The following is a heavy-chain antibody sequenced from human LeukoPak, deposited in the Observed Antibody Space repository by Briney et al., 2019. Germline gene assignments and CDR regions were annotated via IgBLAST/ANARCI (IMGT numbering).Heavy chain of an antibody. CDR3: AKPHYSGSGSHSREDY. CDR1: GFTLSSYS. J-gene: IGHJ4*02. CDR2: ISGSGDDT. D-gene: IGHD3-10*01. Sequence: SGGSLRLSCAASGFTLSSYSMNWVRQAPGKGLECVSAISGSGDDTYYADSVKSRFTISRDNSKITVYLQMSSLRAEDTAVYYCAKPHYSGSGSHSREDYWGQGTLVTVSS. V-gene: IGHV3-23*01.